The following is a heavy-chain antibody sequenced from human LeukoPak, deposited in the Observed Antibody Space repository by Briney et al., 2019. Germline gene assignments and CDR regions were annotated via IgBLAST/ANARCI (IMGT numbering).Heavy chain of an antibody. CDR3: TTDPYIVGATIDY. Sequence: GGSLRVSCAASGFTFSNAWMNWVRQAPGKGLEWVGRIKSKTDGGTTDYAAPVKGRFTISRDDSKNTLYLQMNSLKTEDTAVYYCTTDPYIVGATIDYWGQGTLVTVSS. J-gene: IGHJ4*02. CDR1: GFTFSNAW. D-gene: IGHD1-26*01. CDR2: IKSKTDGGTT. V-gene: IGHV3-15*07.